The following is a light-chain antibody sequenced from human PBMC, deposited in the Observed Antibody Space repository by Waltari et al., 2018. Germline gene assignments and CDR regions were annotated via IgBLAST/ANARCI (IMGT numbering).Light chain of an antibody. CDR2: DAS. V-gene: IGKV3-20*01. CDR3: QKYVSLPAT. CDR1: QSVSRS. J-gene: IGKJ1*01. Sequence: EIVLTQSPGTLSLSRGERATLSCRASQSVSRSLAWYQQKHGQAPRLLIYDASTRATCIPDRFSGSGSGTDFSLTISRLEPEDFAVYYCQKYVSLPATFGQGTKVEIK.